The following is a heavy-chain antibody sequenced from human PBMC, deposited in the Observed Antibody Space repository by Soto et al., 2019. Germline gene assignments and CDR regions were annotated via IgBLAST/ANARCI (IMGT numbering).Heavy chain of an antibody. J-gene: IGHJ3*02. D-gene: IGHD3-22*01. Sequence: PGESLKISCKGSGYSFTSYWIGWVRQMPGKGLEWMGIIYPGDSDTRYNPSFQGQVTISADKSISTAYLQWSSLKASDTAMYYCARLADSSGYYYSGAFDIWGQGTMVTVSS. CDR2: IYPGDSDT. CDR1: GYSFTSYW. CDR3: ARLADSSGYYYSGAFDI. V-gene: IGHV5-51*01.